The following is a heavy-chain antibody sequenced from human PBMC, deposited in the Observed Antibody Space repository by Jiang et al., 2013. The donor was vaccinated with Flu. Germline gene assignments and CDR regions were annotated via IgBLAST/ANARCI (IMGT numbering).Heavy chain of an antibody. CDR3: ASISWYTSGCGMFDY. D-gene: IGHD6-19*01. J-gene: IGHJ4*02. CDR2: ITYSGTT. V-gene: IGHV4-39*01. Sequence: LLKPSETLSLTCTVSGGSISSSYYNWGWIRQPPGKGLEWIGSITYSGTTYYSSSLKSRVTISVDMSKDQFSLKLSSVTAADTAVYYCASISWYTSGCGMFDYWGQGTLVTVSS. CDR1: GGSISSSYYN.